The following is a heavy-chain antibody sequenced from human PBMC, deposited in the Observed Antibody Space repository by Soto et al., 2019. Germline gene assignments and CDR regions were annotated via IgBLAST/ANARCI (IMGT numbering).Heavy chain of an antibody. CDR3: ARGLTIFGVATTDY. CDR2: ISSSSSTI. V-gene: IGHV3-48*01. CDR1: GFTFSSYS. Sequence: GGSLRLSCAASGFTFSSYSMNWVRQAPGKGLEWVSYISSSSSTIYYADSVKGRFTISRDNAKNSLYLQMNSLRAEDTAVYYCARGLTIFGVATTDYWGQGTLVTVSS. J-gene: IGHJ4*02. D-gene: IGHD3-3*01.